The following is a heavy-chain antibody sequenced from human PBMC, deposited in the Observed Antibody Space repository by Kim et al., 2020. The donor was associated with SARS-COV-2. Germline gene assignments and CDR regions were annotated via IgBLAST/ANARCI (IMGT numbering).Heavy chain of an antibody. J-gene: IGHJ4*02. Sequence: GGSLRLSCAASGFTFSSYGMHWVRQASGKGLEWVAVIWYDGSNKYYADSVKGRFTISRDNSKNTLYLQMNSLRAEDTAVYYCAKDRLWFGELLAALDYWGQGTLVTVSS. V-gene: IGHV3-33*06. CDR1: GFTFSSYG. CDR3: AKDRLWFGELLAALDY. D-gene: IGHD3-10*01. CDR2: IWYDGSNK.